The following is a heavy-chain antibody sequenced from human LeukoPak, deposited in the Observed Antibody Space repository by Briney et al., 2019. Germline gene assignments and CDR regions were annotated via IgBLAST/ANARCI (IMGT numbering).Heavy chain of an antibody. J-gene: IGHJ4*02. CDR3: ARAMITFGGVIDTFDY. V-gene: IGHV4-61*01. Sequence: SETLSLTCTVSGGSVSSGSYYWSWIRQPPGKGLEWIGYIYYSGSTNYNPSLKSRVTISVDTFKNQFSLKLSSVTAADTAVYYCARAMITFGGVIDTFDYWGQGTLVTVSS. CDR1: GGSVSSGSYY. CDR2: IYYSGST. D-gene: IGHD3-16*02.